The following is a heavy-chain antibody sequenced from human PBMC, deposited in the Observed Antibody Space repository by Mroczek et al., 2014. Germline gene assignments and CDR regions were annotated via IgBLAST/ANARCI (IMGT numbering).Heavy chain of an antibody. CDR1: GFTFSSYA. V-gene: IGHV3-30-3*01. Sequence: QVQLGAIWGRAWVQPGRSLRLSCAASGFTFSSYAMHWVRQAPGKGLEWVAVISYDGSNKYYADSVKGRFTISRDNSKNTLYLQMNSLRAEDTAVYYCARVMITFGGVDQYYTESMNWYFDLWGRGTLVTVSS. D-gene: IGHD3-16*01. CDR3: ARVMITFGGVDQYYTESMNWYFDL. CDR2: ISYDGSNK. J-gene: IGHJ2*01.